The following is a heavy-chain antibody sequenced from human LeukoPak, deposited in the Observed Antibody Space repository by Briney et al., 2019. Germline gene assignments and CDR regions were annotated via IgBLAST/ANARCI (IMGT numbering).Heavy chain of an antibody. V-gene: IGHV4-30-2*01. Sequence: SETLSLTCAVSGGSISSGGYSWSWIRQPPGKGLEWVGYISHSGSTYYNPSLKSRVTISVDTSKNQFSLKLSSVTAADTAVYYCAYGDYYDYWGQGTLVTVSS. CDR1: GGSISSGGYS. CDR3: AYGDYYDY. J-gene: IGHJ4*02. D-gene: IGHD4-17*01. CDR2: ISHSGST.